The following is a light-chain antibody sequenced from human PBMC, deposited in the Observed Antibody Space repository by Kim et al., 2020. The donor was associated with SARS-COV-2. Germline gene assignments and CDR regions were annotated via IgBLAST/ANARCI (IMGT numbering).Light chain of an antibody. CDR1: QNVQNW. J-gene: IGKJ1*01. CDR2: KAS. V-gene: IGKV1-5*03. CDR3: QQYHTGST. Sequence: SVYVGDTLTITCRASQNVQNWVAWYQQKPGQVPKLLVEKASHLQSGVPPRFSGSGFGSHFTLTITTLQLDDFASYYCQQYHTGSTFGQGTKVDIK.